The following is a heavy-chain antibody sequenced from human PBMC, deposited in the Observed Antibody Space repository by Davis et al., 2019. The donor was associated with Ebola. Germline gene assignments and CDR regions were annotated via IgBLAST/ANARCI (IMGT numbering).Heavy chain of an antibody. J-gene: IGHJ4*02. CDR2: IRSKANSYAT. D-gene: IGHD4-17*01. Sequence: PGGSLRLSCAASGFTFSGSAMHWVRQASGKGLEWVGRIRSKANSYATAYAASVKGKFTISRDDSKNTAYLQMNSLKTKDTAVYYCTKTTVTLDYWGQGTLVTVSS. CDR1: GFTFSGSA. V-gene: IGHV3-73*01. CDR3: TKTTVTLDY.